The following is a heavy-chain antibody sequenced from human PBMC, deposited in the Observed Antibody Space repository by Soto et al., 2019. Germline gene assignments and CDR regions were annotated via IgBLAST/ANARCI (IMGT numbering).Heavy chain of an antibody. CDR3: ARHGFGFWSGYYTKGYYFDY. J-gene: IGHJ4*02. D-gene: IGHD3-3*01. CDR1: GGSISSYY. CDR2: IYYSGST. Sequence: SETLSLTCTVSGGSISSYYWSWIRQPPGKGLEWIGYIYYSGSTNYNPSLKSRVTISVDTSKNQFSLKLSSVTAADTAVYYCARHGFGFWSGYYTKGYYFDYWGQGTLVTVSS. V-gene: IGHV4-59*08.